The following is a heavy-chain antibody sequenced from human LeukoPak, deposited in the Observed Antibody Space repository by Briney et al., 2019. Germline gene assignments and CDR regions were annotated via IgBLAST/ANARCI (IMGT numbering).Heavy chain of an antibody. CDR1: GXSITRSSDY. CDR2: IYYSGST. CDR3: ARHDLHSSSWYYFDY. Sequence: SETLSLTCTVSGXSITRSSDYWGWIRQPPGTGLEWIGTIYYSGSTYYNPSLKSRVTISVDTSKNQFSLKLSSVTAADTAVYYCARHDLHSSSWYYFDYWGQGTLVTVSS. D-gene: IGHD6-13*01. J-gene: IGHJ4*02. V-gene: IGHV4-39*01.